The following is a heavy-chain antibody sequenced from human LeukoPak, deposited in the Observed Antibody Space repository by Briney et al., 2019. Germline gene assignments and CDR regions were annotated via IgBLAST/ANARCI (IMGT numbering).Heavy chain of an antibody. CDR3: ARDRGPRTGFMVREAYDY. CDR1: VFTFSSYS. D-gene: IGHD3-10*01. J-gene: IGHJ4*02. V-gene: IGHV3-48*04. CDR2: ISSSSSTI. Sequence: GGSLRLSCAASVFTFSSYSMNWVRQAPWKGLEWVSYISSSSSTIYYADSVKGRFSISRDNAKNTLYLQMSSLRAEDTAVYYCARDRGPRTGFMVREAYDYWGRGTLVTVSS.